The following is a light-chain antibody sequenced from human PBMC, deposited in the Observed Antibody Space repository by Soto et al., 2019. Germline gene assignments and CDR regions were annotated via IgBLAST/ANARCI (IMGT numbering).Light chain of an antibody. CDR1: SSDVGGYNY. CDR2: EVS. V-gene: IGLV2-14*01. CDR3: SSYTSSRAYV. Sequence: QSALTQPASVSGSPGQSITISCTGTSSDVGGYNYVSWYQQQSGKAPKLMIHEVSNRSSGVSNRFSGSKSANTASLTISALQAEYDADYYCSSYTSSRAYVFGIGTKVTV. J-gene: IGLJ1*01.